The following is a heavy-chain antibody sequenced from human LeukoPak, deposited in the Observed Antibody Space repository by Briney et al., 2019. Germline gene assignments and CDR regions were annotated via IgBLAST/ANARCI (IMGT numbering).Heavy chain of an antibody. V-gene: IGHV4-59*01. CDR2: IHYTGST. D-gene: IGHD3-9*01. CDR3: ARGRYSAGDNWFDP. CDR1: GGSITSYY. J-gene: IGHJ5*02. Sequence: SETLSLTCTVTGGSITSYYWSWIRQSPGKGLEWIGYIHYTGSTNYNPSLKSRVTMLIDTSKNQFSLNLSSVTAADTAVYYCARGRYSAGDNWFDPWGQGTLVTVSS.